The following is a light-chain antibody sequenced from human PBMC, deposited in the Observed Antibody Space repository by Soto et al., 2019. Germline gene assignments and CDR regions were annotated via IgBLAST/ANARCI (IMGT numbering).Light chain of an antibody. Sequence: EIVMTQSPATLSVSPGERATLSCRASQSVSSNLAWYQQKPGQAPRLLIYRASTRATGIPARFSGSGSGTEFILTINSLQSEDFAVYYCQQYSKWPLTFGGGTKVDIK. J-gene: IGKJ4*01. CDR3: QQYSKWPLT. CDR2: RAS. CDR1: QSVSSN. V-gene: IGKV3-15*01.